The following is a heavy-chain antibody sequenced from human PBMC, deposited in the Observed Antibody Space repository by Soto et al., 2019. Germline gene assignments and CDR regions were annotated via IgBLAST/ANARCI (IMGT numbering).Heavy chain of an antibody. CDR1: GCTFSSYA. Sequence: SVKVSCTASGCTFSSYAISWVRHAPGQGLEWMGGIIPIFGTANYAQKFQGRVTITADESTSTAYMELRSLRSEDTAVYHCAREIVATILYFCGMYVWGQGTTVTVSS. V-gene: IGHV1-69*13. J-gene: IGHJ6*02. D-gene: IGHD5-12*01. CDR3: AREIVATILYFCGMYV. CDR2: IIPIFGTA.